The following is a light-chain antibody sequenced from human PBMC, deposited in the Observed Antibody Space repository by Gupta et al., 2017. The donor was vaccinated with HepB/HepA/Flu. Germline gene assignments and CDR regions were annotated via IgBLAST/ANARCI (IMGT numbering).Light chain of an antibody. CDR2: AAS. V-gene: IGKV1-39*01. CDR1: QSIAGF. Sequence: DIQMTQSPSSLSAFVGDRVTITCQASQSIAGFLNWYQQKTGKAPKLLISAASTLQSGAPSRFSGSGSGTDFTLTINSLQSEDFATYYCQQSSSNPLTFGGGTKVEIK. J-gene: IGKJ4*01. CDR3: QQSSSNPLT.